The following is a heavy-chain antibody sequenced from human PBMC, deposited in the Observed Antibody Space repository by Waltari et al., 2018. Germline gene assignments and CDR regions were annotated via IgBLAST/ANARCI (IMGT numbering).Heavy chain of an antibody. CDR3: ARLPTGIAAAGGL. J-gene: IGHJ2*01. D-gene: IGHD6-13*01. Sequence: QVQLQESGPGLVKPSQPLSLTCTVSGGSISSGSYYWSWIRQPAGKGLEWIGRIYTSGSTNYNPALKSRVTMSVDTSKNQFSLKLKSVTAADTAMYYCARLPTGIAAAGGLWGRGTLVTVSS. CDR2: IYTSGST. V-gene: IGHV4-61*02. CDR1: GGSISSGSYY.